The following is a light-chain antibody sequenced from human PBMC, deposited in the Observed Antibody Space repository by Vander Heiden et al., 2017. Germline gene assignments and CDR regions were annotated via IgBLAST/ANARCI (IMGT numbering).Light chain of an antibody. Sequence: EIVLPQSPPTLSLSPGESATLSCRASQRVSNYLAWYQQKAGQAPRLLIYDASNRATGIPARFSGSGSGTDFTLTISSLEPEDFAVYYCQQRSNWITFGQGTRLELK. J-gene: IGKJ5*01. V-gene: IGKV3-11*01. CDR3: QQRSNWIT. CDR2: DAS. CDR1: QRVSNY.